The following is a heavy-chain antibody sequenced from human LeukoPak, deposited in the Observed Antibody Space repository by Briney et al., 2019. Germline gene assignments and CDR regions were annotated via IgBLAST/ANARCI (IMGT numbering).Heavy chain of an antibody. Sequence: ASVKVSCKASGYTFTSYGISWVRQAPGQGLEWMGWISAYNGNTNYAQKLQGRVTMTTDTSTSTAYMELRSLRSDDTAVYYCARDIVDTAMVTGWFDPWGQGTLVTVSS. CDR3: ARDIVDTAMVTGWFDP. CDR1: GYTFTSYG. CDR2: ISAYNGNT. V-gene: IGHV1-18*01. D-gene: IGHD5-18*01. J-gene: IGHJ5*02.